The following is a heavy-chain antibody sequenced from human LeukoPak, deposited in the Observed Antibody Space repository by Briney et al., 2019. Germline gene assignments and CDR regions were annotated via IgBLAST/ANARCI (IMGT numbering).Heavy chain of an antibody. V-gene: IGHV4-61*01. CDR2: IYYSGST. D-gene: IGHD5-18*01. Sequence: SETLSLTCTVSGGSISSSSYYWSWIRQPPGKGLEWIGYIYYSGSTNYNPSLKSRVTISVDTSKNQFSLKLSSVTAADTAVYYCARGEDTAMAGFDYWGQGTLVTVSS. J-gene: IGHJ4*02. CDR3: ARGEDTAMAGFDY. CDR1: GGSISSSSYY.